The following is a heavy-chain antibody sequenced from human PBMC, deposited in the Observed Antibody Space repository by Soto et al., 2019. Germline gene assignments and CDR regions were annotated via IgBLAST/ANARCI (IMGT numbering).Heavy chain of an antibody. D-gene: IGHD5-18*01. CDR1: GGSFSGYY. CDR2: INHSGST. Sequence: QVQLQQWGAGLLKPSETLSLTCAVYGGSFSGYYWSWIRQPPGKGLEWIGEINHSGSTNYNPSLKSRVTISVDTSKNQCSLKLSSVTAADTAVYYCARGLRGYSYGYTYWGQGTLVTVSS. J-gene: IGHJ4*02. V-gene: IGHV4-34*01. CDR3: ARGLRGYSYGYTY.